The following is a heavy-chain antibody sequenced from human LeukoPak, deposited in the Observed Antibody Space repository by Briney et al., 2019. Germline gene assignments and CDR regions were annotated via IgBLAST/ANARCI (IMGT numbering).Heavy chain of an antibody. V-gene: IGHV3-30-3*01. D-gene: IGHD3-22*01. CDR3: ARGAMIVVADDAFDI. CDR2: ISYDGSNK. CDR1: GFTFSSYW. J-gene: IGHJ3*02. Sequence: GGSLRLSCAASGFTFSSYWMHWVRQAPGKGLEWVAVISYDGSNKYYADSVKGRFTISRDNSKNTLYLQMNSLRAEDTAVYYCARGAMIVVADDAFDIWGQGTMVTVSS.